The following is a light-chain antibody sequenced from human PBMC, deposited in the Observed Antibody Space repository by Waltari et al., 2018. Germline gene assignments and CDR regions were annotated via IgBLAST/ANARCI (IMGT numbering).Light chain of an antibody. CDR2: WAS. CDR3: QQSYSTPPT. V-gene: IGKV4-1*01. J-gene: IGKJ1*01. Sequence: DIVMNQSPDSLAVSLGERATINCKSSQSVLFNSYNNKYLAWYQQKPGQPPKQPIYWASTRESGVPNRFSGIGSGADFTVTISSLPADVVAVYSCQQSYSTPPTFGPGTKVEVK. CDR1: QSVLFNSYNNKY.